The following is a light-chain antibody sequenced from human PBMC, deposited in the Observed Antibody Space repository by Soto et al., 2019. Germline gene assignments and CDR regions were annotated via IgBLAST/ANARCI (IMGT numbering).Light chain of an antibody. Sequence: DIQMTPSPSILSASVVDIFTITCRASQSISSWLAWYQQKPGKAPNLLIYKASHLENGVPSRFSGSGSGTEFTLTISSLQPGDFATYYCQNYNSYSEACGQGTTVAIK. CDR3: QNYNSYSEA. CDR1: QSISSW. J-gene: IGKJ1*01. V-gene: IGKV1-5*03. CDR2: KAS.